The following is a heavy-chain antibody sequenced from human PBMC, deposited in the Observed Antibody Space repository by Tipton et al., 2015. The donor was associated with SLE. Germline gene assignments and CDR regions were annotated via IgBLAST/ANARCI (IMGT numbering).Heavy chain of an antibody. D-gene: IGHD2-21*01. J-gene: IGHJ4*02. Sequence: TLSLTCTVSDGSIRSTNYYWGWIRQPPGKGLEWIGSIFYTGSTYYNPSLKSRVSFSIDTSKLQFSLKVSSVTAADTAVYYCARLGVGCANCWYYFDFWGQGALVTVSS. CDR2: IFYTGST. CDR3: ARLGVGCANCWYYFDF. V-gene: IGHV4-39*07. CDR1: DGSIRSTNYY.